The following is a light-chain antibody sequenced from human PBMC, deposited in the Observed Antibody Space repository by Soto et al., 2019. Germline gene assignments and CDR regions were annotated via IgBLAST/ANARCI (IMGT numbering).Light chain of an antibody. CDR2: GAS. CDR1: QTISNTY. J-gene: IGKJ3*01. Sequence: EIVLTQSPGTLSLSPGEGATLSCRASQTISNTYLAWYQQKPGQAPRLLIYGASSRATGIPDRFSGSGSGTSFTVTISGLEPEDFAVYYCQSYGRAVCTVGPGTKVDIK. V-gene: IGKV3-20*01. CDR3: QSYGRAVCT.